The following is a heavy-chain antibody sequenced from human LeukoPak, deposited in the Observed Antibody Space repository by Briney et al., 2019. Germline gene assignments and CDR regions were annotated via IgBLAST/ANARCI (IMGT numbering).Heavy chain of an antibody. CDR3: ARDIVVVPAASDGFDI. D-gene: IGHD2-2*01. CDR2: ICYDGSTK. CDR1: GFTFSSYG. J-gene: IGHJ3*02. V-gene: IGHV3-33*01. Sequence: GGFLRLSCAASGFTFSSYGMRWGRQAPGNGLERGVVICYDGSTKYYADSVKGRFTISRENSKNTLYLQMNSLRAQHTAVYYYARDIVVVPAASDGFDIWGQGTMVTVSS.